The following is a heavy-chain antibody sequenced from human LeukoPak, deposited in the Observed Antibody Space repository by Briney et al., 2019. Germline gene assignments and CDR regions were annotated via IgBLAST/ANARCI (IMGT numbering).Heavy chain of an antibody. J-gene: IGHJ4*02. CDR1: GFTFSSYG. D-gene: IGHD3-9*01. Sequence: GGTLRLSCAASGFTFSSYGMSWVRQAPGKGLEWVGRIKSKTDGGTTDYAAPVKGRFTISRDDSKNTLYLQMNSLKTEDTAVYYCTTRGYFDWLLLFDYWGQGTLVTVSS. CDR2: IKSKTDGGTT. CDR3: TTRGYFDWLLLFDY. V-gene: IGHV3-15*01.